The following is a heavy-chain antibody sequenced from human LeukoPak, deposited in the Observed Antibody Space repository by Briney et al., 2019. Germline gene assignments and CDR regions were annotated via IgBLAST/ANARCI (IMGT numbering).Heavy chain of an antibody. J-gene: IGHJ5*02. D-gene: IGHD2-2*01. CDR2: INAGNGNT. Sequence: GASVKVSCKASGYTFTSYAMHWVRQAPGQRLEWMGWINAGNGNTKYSQKFQGRVTITRDTYASTAYMELSSLRSEDTAVYYCARAIVVVPAAMAGLYNWFDPWGQGTLVTVSS. CDR3: ARAIVVVPAAMAGLYNWFDP. V-gene: IGHV1-3*01. CDR1: GYTFTSYA.